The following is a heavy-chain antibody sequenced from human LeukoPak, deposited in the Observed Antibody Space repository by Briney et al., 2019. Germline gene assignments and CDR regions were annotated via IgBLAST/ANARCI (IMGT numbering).Heavy chain of an antibody. CDR1: GFTSSNYA. J-gene: IGHJ5*02. CDR3: ARGAYGSGSYGDNWFDP. V-gene: IGHV3-23*01. D-gene: IGHD3-10*01. Sequence: GGSLRLSCAASGFTSSNYAMSWVRQAPGKGLEWVSAFGGSGVSTHYADSVKGRFTISRDNSKNTLYLQMNSLRAEDTAVYYCARGAYGSGSYGDNWFDPWGQGTLVTVSS. CDR2: FGGSGVST.